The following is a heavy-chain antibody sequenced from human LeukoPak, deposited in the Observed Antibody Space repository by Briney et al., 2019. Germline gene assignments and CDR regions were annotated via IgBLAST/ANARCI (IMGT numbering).Heavy chain of an antibody. V-gene: IGHV3-74*01. CDR1: GFTFSSYW. Sequence: GGSLRLSCAASGFTFSSYWMHWVRQTPGKGLEWLSRIDGDGTTTNYADSVKGRFTISRDNSKNTLYLQMNSLRAEDTAVYYCAKEFRGSSGWYPHWGQGTLVTVSS. CDR3: AKEFRGSSGWYPH. CDR2: IDGDGTTT. D-gene: IGHD6-19*01. J-gene: IGHJ4*02.